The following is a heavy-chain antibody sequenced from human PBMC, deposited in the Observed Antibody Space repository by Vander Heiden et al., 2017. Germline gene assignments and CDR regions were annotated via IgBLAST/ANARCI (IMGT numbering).Heavy chain of an antibody. J-gene: IGHJ5*02. CDR1: GFTFSSYW. CDR3: AREGSSTYYKAEFDP. CDR2: IKQDGSEK. V-gene: IGHV3-7*01. D-gene: IGHD6-13*01. Sequence: EVHLVESGGGLVQPGGSLRLSCAASGFTFSSYWMSWVRQAPGKGLEWVANIKQDGSEKYYVDSVKGRFTISRDNAKNSLYLQMNSLRAEDTAVYYCAREGSSTYYKAEFDPWGQGTLVTVSS.